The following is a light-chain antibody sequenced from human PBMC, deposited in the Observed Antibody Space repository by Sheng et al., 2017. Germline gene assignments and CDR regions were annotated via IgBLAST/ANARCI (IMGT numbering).Light chain of an antibody. J-gene: IGKJ4*01. CDR3: QQYGSSPLT. V-gene: IGKV3-20*01. CDR2: GAS. Sequence: EIVLTQSPGTLSLSPGERATLSCRASQSVSSSFLAWYQQKPGQPPRLLIYGASTRATGIADRFSGSGSGTDFTLTINRLEPEDFAVYYCQQYGSSPLTFGGGTKVEIK. CDR1: QSVSSSF.